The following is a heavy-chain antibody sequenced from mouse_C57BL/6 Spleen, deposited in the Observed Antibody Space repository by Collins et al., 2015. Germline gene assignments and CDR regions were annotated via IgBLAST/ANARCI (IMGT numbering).Heavy chain of an antibody. CDR2: IRSKSNNYAT. CDR1: GFTFNTYA. J-gene: IGHJ4*01. CDR3: VRQGGLH. Sequence: EVQLVESGGGLVQPKGSLKLSCAASGFTFNTYAMNWVRQAPGKGLEWVARIRSKSNNYATYYADSVKDRFTISRDDSQSMLYLQMNNLKTEDTAMYYCVRQGGLHWGQGTSVTVSS. V-gene: IGHV10-1*02. D-gene: IGHD3-1*01.